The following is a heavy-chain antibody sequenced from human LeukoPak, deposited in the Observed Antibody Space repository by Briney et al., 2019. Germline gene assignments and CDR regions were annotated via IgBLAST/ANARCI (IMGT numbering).Heavy chain of an antibody. V-gene: IGHV4-34*01. J-gene: IGHJ6*02. CDR1: GGPFSGYY. D-gene: IGHD3-10*01. Sequence: PSETLSLTCAVYGGPFSGYYWSWIRQPPGKGLEWIGEINHSGSTNYNPSLKSRVTISVDTSTNQFSLKLSSVTAADTAVYYCAGLSSITMGRGVGGYYYGMDVWGQGTTVTVSS. CDR2: INHSGST. CDR3: AGLSSITMGRGVGGYYYGMDV.